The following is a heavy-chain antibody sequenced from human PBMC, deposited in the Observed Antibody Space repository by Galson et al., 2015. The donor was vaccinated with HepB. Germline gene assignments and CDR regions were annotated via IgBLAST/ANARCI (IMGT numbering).Heavy chain of an antibody. J-gene: IGHJ3*01. V-gene: IGHV3-74*01. Sequence: SLRLSCAASGFTFSSYWMHWVRQAPGKGLVWVSRVNADGSSTNYADSVKGRFTISRDNAKNTLYVQMNSLRAEDTAVYYCARDRSCSNGVCKPAAIDVWGQGTMVTVSS. CDR1: GFTFSSYW. CDR2: VNADGSST. D-gene: IGHD2-8*01. CDR3: ARDRSCSNGVCKPAAIDV.